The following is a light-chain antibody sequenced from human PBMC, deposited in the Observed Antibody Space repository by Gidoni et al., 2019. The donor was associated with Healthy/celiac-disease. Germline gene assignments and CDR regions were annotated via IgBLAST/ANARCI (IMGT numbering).Light chain of an antibody. Sequence: EIVLTQSPATLSLSPGERATLSCRASQRVSSYLAWYQQKPGQAPRLLIYDASNRATCIPARFSGSGSGTDFTLTISRLEPEDFAVYCCQQRSNWPPLTFGGXTKVEIK. J-gene: IGKJ4*01. CDR2: DAS. CDR3: QQRSNWPPLT. CDR1: QRVSSY. V-gene: IGKV3-11*01.